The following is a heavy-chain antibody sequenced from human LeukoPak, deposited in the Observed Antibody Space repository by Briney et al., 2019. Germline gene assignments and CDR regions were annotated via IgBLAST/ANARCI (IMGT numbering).Heavy chain of an antibody. D-gene: IGHD1-1*01. CDR3: ARDWNDSDRAYYFDN. J-gene: IGHJ4*02. Sequence: PRASVKVSCKASGYTFISYGISWVRQAPGQGLEWMGWISANNGNKQYAQKFQGRVTMTTDTSTSTAYMELRSLTSDDTAVYYCARDWNDSDRAYYFDNWGQGTLVTVSS. CDR1: GYTFISYG. CDR2: ISANNGNK. V-gene: IGHV1-18*01.